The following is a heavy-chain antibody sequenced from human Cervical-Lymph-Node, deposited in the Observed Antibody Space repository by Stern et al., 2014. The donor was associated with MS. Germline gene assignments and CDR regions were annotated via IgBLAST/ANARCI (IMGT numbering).Heavy chain of an antibody. V-gene: IGHV1-69*12. Sequence: QDQLVQSGAEVKKPGSSVKVSCKASGGTFSSYTIGWVRQAPGQGLERKGGVIPMFGIANYAEKFQGRVTITADESTSTAYMDLSTLRSEDTAVYYCARATSDYIWGSYRYLDYWGQGTQVTVSS. J-gene: IGHJ4*02. CDR2: VIPMFGIA. CDR3: ARATSDYIWGSYRYLDY. D-gene: IGHD3-16*02. CDR1: GGTFSSYT.